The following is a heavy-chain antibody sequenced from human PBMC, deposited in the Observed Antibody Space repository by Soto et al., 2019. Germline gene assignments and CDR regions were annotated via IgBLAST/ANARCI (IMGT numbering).Heavy chain of an antibody. CDR1: GGTFSSYA. Sequence: ASVKVSCKASGGTFSSYAISWVRQAPGQGLEWMGGIIPIFGTANYAQKFQGRVTITADESTSTAYMELSSLRSEDTAVYYCARGEIQRITIFGVVRGYFDYWGQGTLVTVSS. D-gene: IGHD3-3*01. J-gene: IGHJ4*02. CDR2: IIPIFGTA. V-gene: IGHV1-69*13. CDR3: ARGEIQRITIFGVVRGYFDY.